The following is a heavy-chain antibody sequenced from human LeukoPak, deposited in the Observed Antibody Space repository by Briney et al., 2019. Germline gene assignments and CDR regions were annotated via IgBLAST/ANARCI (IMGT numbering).Heavy chain of an antibody. Sequence: GASVKVSCKASGYTFTSYDINWVRQATGQGLEWMGWMHPNSGNTGYAQKFQGRVIITRNTSISTAYMEVSSLRSEDTAVYYCARDPGYCTGGRCSRDAFDIWGQGTTVTVSS. CDR1: GYTFTSYD. D-gene: IGHD2-15*01. CDR2: MHPNSGNT. J-gene: IGHJ3*02. CDR3: ARDPGYCTGGRCSRDAFDI. V-gene: IGHV1-8*01.